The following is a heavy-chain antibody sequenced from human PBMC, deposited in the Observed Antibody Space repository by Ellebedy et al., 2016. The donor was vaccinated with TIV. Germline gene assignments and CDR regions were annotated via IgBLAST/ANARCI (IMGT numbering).Heavy chain of an antibody. Sequence: GESLKISCAASGFTFSNYAMSWVRQAPGKGLEWVSGISSSDGSTEYANAVKGRFTISRDNSKNTLYLQMNSLRVEDTAVYYCAKELGSSRRGYFDYWGQGILVTVSS. CDR2: ISSSDGST. CDR1: GFTFSNYA. J-gene: IGHJ4*02. CDR3: AKELGSSRRGYFDY. D-gene: IGHD6-13*01. V-gene: IGHV3-23*01.